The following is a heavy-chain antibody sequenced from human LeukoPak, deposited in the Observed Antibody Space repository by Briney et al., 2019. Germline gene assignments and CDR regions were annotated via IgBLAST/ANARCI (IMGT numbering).Heavy chain of an antibody. Sequence: GGSLRLSCAGSGFTFSNAWMSWVRQAPGKGLEWVGRIKSKTDGGTTDYAAPVKGRFTISRDDSKNTLYLQMNSLKTEDTAVYYCTTDFIVGPTSYYYMDVWGKGTTVTVSS. V-gene: IGHV3-15*01. D-gene: IGHD1-26*01. J-gene: IGHJ6*03. CDR1: GFTFSNAW. CDR3: TTDFIVGPTSYYYMDV. CDR2: IKSKTDGGTT.